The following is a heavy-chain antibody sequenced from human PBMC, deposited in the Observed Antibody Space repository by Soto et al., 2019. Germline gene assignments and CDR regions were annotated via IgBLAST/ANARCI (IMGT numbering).Heavy chain of an antibody. CDR1: GDSISNYY. Sequence: QVQLQESGPGLVKPSETLSLTCTVSGDSISNYYWIWIRQSPGKGLEWIANSQYSGTTNYNPSPNIRVTISLETSKNQFSLQLISVTAADTAVYYCARDGGPGEQIYFEYWGRGTLVTVSS. J-gene: IGHJ4*02. CDR2: SQYSGTT. CDR3: ARDGGPGEQIYFEY. V-gene: IGHV4-59*12. D-gene: IGHD3-16*01.